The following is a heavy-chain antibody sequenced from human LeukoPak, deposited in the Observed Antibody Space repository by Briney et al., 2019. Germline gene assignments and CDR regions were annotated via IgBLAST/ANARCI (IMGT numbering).Heavy chain of an antibody. D-gene: IGHD3-22*01. CDR1: GYTFTGYY. J-gene: IGHJ6*02. CDR2: INPNSGGT. CDR3: AKPYYYDSSGYYYYYYYGMDV. V-gene: IGHV1-2*02. Sequence: GASVKVSCKASGYTFTGYYMHWVRQAPGQGLEWMGWINPNSGGTSYAQKFQGRVTMTRDTSISTAYMELSRLRSDDTAVYYCAKPYYYDSSGYYYYYYYGMDVWGQGTTVTVSS.